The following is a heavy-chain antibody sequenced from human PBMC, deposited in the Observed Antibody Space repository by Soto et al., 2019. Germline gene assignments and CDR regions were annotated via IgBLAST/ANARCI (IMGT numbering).Heavy chain of an antibody. J-gene: IGHJ4*02. CDR3: AKSFSRNWYDYFNS. V-gene: IGHV3-23*01. Sequence: GSLRLVWVAAGLVLSDFAMVWVRQARGKGLQWVSAISGSGSDKYYADSVKGRFTISRDASKSTLYLQMKSLRAEDTALYYCAKSFSRNWYDYFNSWGQGSLVTGSS. CDR2: ISGSGSDK. D-gene: IGHD6-13*01. CDR1: GLVLSDFA.